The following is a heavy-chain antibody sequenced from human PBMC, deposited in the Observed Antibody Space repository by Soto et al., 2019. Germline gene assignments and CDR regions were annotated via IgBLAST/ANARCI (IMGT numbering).Heavy chain of an antibody. CDR2: ISYDGSNK. CDR3: ARDFSIAAAGTSDY. J-gene: IGHJ4*02. CDR1: GFTFSSYA. Sequence: QTGGSLRLSCAASGFTFSSYAMHWVRQAPGKGLEWVAVISYDGSNKYYADSVKGRFTISRDNSKNTLYLQMNSLRAEDTAVYYCARDFSIAAAGTSDYWGQGTLVTVSS. V-gene: IGHV3-30-3*01. D-gene: IGHD6-13*01.